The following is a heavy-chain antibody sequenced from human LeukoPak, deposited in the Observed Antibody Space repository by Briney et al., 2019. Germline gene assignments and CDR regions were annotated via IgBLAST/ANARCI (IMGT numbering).Heavy chain of an antibody. Sequence: SETLSLTCTVPGGSISSSSYYWGWIRQPPGKGLEWIGSIYYSGSTYYNPSLKSRVTISVDTSKNQFSLKLSSVTAADTAVYYCASTASYSSGWHSPYYFDYWGQGTLVTVSS. J-gene: IGHJ4*02. CDR3: ASTASYSSGWHSPYYFDY. D-gene: IGHD6-19*01. CDR2: IYYSGST. CDR1: GGSISSSSYY. V-gene: IGHV4-39*01.